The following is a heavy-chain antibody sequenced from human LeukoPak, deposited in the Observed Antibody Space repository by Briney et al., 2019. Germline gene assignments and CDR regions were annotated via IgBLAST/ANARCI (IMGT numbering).Heavy chain of an antibody. CDR2: IYYSGST. CDR1: GGSISSYY. V-gene: IGHV4-59*01. Sequence: SETLSLTCTVSGGSISSYYWSWIRQPPGKGLEWIGYIYYSGSTNYNPSLKSRVTISVDTSKNQFSLKLSSVTAADTAVYYCARANPIEPPHFDYWAREPWSPSPQ. J-gene: IGHJ4*02. D-gene: IGHD1-14*01. CDR3: ARANPIEPPHFDY.